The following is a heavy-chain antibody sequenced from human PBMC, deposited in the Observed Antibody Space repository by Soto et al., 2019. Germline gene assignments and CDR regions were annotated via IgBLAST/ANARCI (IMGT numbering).Heavy chain of an antibody. CDR2: IYATGTT. CDR1: GASISGFY. D-gene: IGHD1-1*01. J-gene: IGHJ5*02. V-gene: IGHV4-4*07. Sequence: ETLSLTCTVSGASISGFYWSWIRKSAGKGLEWIGRIYATGTTDYNPSLKSRVMMSVDTSKKQFSLKLRSVTAADTAVYYCVRDGTKTLRDWFDPWGQGISVTVSS. CDR3: VRDGTKTLRDWFDP.